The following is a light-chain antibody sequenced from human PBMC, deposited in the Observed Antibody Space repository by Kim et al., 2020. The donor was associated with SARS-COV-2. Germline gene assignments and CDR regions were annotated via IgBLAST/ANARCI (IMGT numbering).Light chain of an antibody. CDR1: QSVSSSY. J-gene: IGKJ5*01. Sequence: EIVLTQSPGTLSLSPGERTTLSCRASQSVSSSYLAWYQQKPGQAPRLLIYGTSSRATGITDRFSGSGSGTDFTLSISRLEPEDCAVYYCQQYGGSRITFGQGTRLEIK. CDR3: QQYGGSRIT. CDR2: GTS. V-gene: IGKV3-20*01.